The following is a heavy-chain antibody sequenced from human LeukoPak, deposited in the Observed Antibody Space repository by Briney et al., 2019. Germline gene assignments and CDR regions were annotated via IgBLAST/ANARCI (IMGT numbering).Heavy chain of an antibody. Sequence: SVKVSCKASGGTFSSYAISWVRQAPGQGLEWMGRIIPILGIANYAQKFQGRVTITADKSTSTAYMELSSLRSEDTAVYYCARAPDLGGDSPLDYWGQGTLVTVSS. CDR3: ARAPDLGGDSPLDY. J-gene: IGHJ4*02. CDR1: GGTFSSYA. D-gene: IGHD2-21*01. CDR2: IIPILGIA. V-gene: IGHV1-69*04.